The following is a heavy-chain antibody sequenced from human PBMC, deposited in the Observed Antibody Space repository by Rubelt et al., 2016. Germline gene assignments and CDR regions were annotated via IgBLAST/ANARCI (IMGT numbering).Heavy chain of an antibody. V-gene: IGHV3-21*01. Sequence: GGSLRLSCAASGFTFSSYSMNWVRQAPGKGLEWVSSISSSSSYIYYADSVKGRFTISRDNAKNSLYLQMNSLRAEDTAVYYCARDLYYGSGPTCMDVWGQGTTVTVSS. CDR1: GFTFSSYS. D-gene: IGHD3-10*01. CDR3: ARDLYYGSGPTCMDV. CDR2: ISSSSSYI. J-gene: IGHJ6*02.